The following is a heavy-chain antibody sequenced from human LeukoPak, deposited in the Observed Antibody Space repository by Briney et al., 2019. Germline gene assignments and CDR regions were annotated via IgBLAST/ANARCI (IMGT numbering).Heavy chain of an antibody. CDR3: AKGGSYGYESWFDP. D-gene: IGHD5-18*01. Sequence: GGSLGLSCAASGFTFSSYAMSWVRQAPGKGLEWVSAISGSGGSTYYADSVKGRFTISRDNSKNTLYLQMNSLRAEDTAVYYCAKGGSYGYESWFDPWGQGTLVTVSS. J-gene: IGHJ5*02. CDR2: ISGSGGST. CDR1: GFTFSSYA. V-gene: IGHV3-23*01.